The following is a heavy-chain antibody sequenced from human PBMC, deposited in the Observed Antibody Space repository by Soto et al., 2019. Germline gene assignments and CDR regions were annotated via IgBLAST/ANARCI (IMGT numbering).Heavy chain of an antibody. CDR3: AREGLMVREKVGYFDL. J-gene: IGHJ2*01. CDR1: GGSISSSNW. V-gene: IGHV4-4*02. D-gene: IGHD3-10*01. Sequence: QVQLQESGPGLVKPSGTLSLTCAVSGGSISSSNWWSWVRQPPGKGLEWIGEIYHSGSTNYNPSLKVRVTISVDKSKNQFSLKLSSVSAADTAVYYCAREGLMVREKVGYFDLWGRGTLDTVSS. CDR2: IYHSGST.